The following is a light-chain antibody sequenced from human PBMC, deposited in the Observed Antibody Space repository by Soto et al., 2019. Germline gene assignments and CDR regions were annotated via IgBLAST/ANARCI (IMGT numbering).Light chain of an antibody. CDR1: TRDVGAYNY. J-gene: IGLJ1*01. CDR2: EVS. V-gene: IGLV2-14*01. Sequence: QSVLTQPASVSGSPGQSITISCTGSTRDVGAYNYVSWYKHHTGQAPQLMLYEVSNRPSGVSNRVSVSKSGTTASLTLSGPQADDEGDYYCSSKTSSSSPFVFGTGTKLTVL. CDR3: SSKTSSSSPFV.